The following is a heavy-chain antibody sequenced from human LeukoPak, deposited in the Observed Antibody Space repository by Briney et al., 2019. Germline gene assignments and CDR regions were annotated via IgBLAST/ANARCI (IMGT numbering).Heavy chain of an antibody. J-gene: IGHJ5*02. CDR1: GGSISSYY. CDR2: IYYSGST. CDR3: ARSRPQTTHWFDP. Sequence: SETLSLTCTVSGGSISSYYWSWIRQPPGKGLEWIGYIYYSGSTNYNPSLKSRVTISVDTSKNQFSLKLSSVTAADTAVYYCARSRPQTTHWFDPWGQGTLVTVSS. V-gene: IGHV4-59*01. D-gene: IGHD4-17*01.